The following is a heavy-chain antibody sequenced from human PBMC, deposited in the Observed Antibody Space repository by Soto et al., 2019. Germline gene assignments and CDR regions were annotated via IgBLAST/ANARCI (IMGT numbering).Heavy chain of an antibody. CDR2: INHSGST. D-gene: IGHD2-2*01. J-gene: IGHJ5*02. Sequence: SETLSLTCAVYGGSFSGYYWSWIRQPPGKGLEWIGEINHSGSTNYNPSLKSRVTISVDTSKNQFSLKLSSVTAADTAVYYCAREGRGSTSCCNWFDPWGQGTL. V-gene: IGHV4-34*01. CDR1: GGSFSGYY. CDR3: AREGRGSTSCCNWFDP.